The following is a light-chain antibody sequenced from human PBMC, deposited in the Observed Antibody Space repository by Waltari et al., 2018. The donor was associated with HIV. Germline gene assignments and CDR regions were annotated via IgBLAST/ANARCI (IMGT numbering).Light chain of an antibody. J-gene: IGLJ3*02. V-gene: IGLV8-61*01. CDR3: VLYMGNGISV. Sequence: QTVVTQEPSFSVSPGGTVTLTCGLSSGSVSSRYSPRWYQQTPGQAPRTLIYSPNTRSSGVPDRFSGSILGNKAALTITGAQADDESDYYCVLYMGNGISVFGGGTKLTVL. CDR2: SPN. CDR1: SGSVSSRYS.